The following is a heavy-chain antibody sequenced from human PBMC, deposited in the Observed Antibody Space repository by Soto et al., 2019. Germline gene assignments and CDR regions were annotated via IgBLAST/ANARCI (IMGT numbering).Heavy chain of an antibody. D-gene: IGHD2-2*01. Sequence: SETLSLTCAVYGGSFSGYYWSWIRQPPGKGLEWIGEINHSGSTNYNPSLKSRVTISVDTSKNQFSLKLSSVTAADTAVYYCASGICSTSCYFRWFDPWGQGTLVTVSS. CDR3: ASGICSTSCYFRWFDP. CDR1: GGSFSGYY. V-gene: IGHV4-34*01. CDR2: INHSGST. J-gene: IGHJ5*02.